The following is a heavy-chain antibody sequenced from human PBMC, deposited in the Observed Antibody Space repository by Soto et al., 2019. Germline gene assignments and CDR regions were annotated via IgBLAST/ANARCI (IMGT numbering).Heavy chain of an antibody. D-gene: IGHD3-10*01. J-gene: IGHJ6*02. CDR3: ARISGVDYYGSGSYYPNYYYGMDV. V-gene: IGHV1-69*01. CDR1: GGTFSSYA. CDR2: IIPIFGTA. Sequence: SVKVSCKASGGTFSSYAISWVRQAPGQGLEWMGGIIPIFGTANYAQKFQGRVTITADESTSTAYMELSSLRSEDTAVYYCARISGVDYYGSGSYYPNYYYGMDVWGQGTTVTVSS.